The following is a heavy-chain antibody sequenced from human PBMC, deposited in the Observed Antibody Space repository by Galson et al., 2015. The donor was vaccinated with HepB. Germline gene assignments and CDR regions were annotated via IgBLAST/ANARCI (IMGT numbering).Heavy chain of an antibody. CDR3: ARGRGPPV. Sequence: SLRLPCAVSGVTVSSDHMTWVRQAPGKGLEWVSIIYTGETTYYSDSVEGRFTVSRDNSKNTLDLQMHSLRVEDTAVYYCARGRGPPVWGQGVLVTVSS. CDR2: IYTGETT. D-gene: IGHD3-10*01. V-gene: IGHV3-66*01. J-gene: IGHJ4*02. CDR1: GVTVSSDH.